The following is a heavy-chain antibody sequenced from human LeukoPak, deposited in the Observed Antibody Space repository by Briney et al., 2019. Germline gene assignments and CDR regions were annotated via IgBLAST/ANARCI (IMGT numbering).Heavy chain of an antibody. CDR1: GFTFSRYW. CDR3: ARAPAEIGGYYPEYFRH. D-gene: IGHD3-22*01. CDR2: IKSDGST. V-gene: IGHV3-74*01. Sequence: PGGSLRLSCAASGFTFSRYWMHWVRQAPGKGLVWVSRIKSDGSTNYADSVKGRFTISRDNAKNTVSLQMNSLRAEDTGVYYCARAPAEIGGYYPEYFRHWGQGNLVTVSS. J-gene: IGHJ1*01.